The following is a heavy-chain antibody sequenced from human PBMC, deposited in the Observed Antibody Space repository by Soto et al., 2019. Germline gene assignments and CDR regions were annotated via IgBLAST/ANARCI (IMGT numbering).Heavy chain of an antibody. Sequence: SHTLSLTSPVSGDSIRSVGYSWSCIGHAPGKGLEWLRYHTPSGGTCYKPSLKRRVTISVDRSKNQFSLKLSSVTAGDTAVYYCAGRITMVRGVIRGGAFDIWVQGTMVT. CDR3: AGRITMVRGVIRGGAFDI. CDR2: HTPSGGT. V-gene: IGHV4-30-2*01. D-gene: IGHD3-10*01. CDR1: GDSIRSVGYS. J-gene: IGHJ3*02.